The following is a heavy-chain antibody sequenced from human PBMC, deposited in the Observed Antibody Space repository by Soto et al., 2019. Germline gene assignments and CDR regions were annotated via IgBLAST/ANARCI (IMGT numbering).Heavy chain of an antibody. V-gene: IGHV1-18*01. CDR2: ISAYNGNT. J-gene: IGHJ4*02. Sequence: QVQLVQSGAEVKKPGASVKVSCKASGYTFTSYGISWVRQAPGQGLEWMGWISAYNGNTNYAQKLQGRVTMTTDTXXXXXXXXXXXXXXXXXXXXXXXXXXXVTTWDYWGQGALVTVSS. D-gene: IGHD4-17*01. CDR1: GYTFTSYG. CDR3: XXXXXVTTWDY.